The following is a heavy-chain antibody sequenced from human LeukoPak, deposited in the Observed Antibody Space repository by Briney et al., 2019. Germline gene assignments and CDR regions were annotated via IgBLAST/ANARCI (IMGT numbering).Heavy chain of an antibody. CDR1: GFTVSSNY. D-gene: IGHD4-17*01. CDR2: IYSDGKT. J-gene: IGHJ4*02. V-gene: IGHV3-53*01. Sequence: GGSLRLSCAASGFTVSSNYMSWVRQAPGKGLEWVSVIYSDGKTYYADSVKGRFTISRDNSKNTLYLQMNSLRAEDTAVYYCARDQLRDYGDYGFSKWGQGTLVTVSS. CDR3: ARDQLRDYGDYGFSK.